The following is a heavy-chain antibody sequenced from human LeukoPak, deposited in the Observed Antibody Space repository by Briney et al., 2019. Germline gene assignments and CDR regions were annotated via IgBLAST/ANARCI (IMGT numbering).Heavy chain of an antibody. CDR3: ARLTYGSGSYPNWFDP. J-gene: IGHJ5*02. CDR1: GYTFTSYD. D-gene: IGHD3-10*01. Sequence: ASVKVSCKASGYTFTSYDINWVRQAPGQGLEWMGWMNPNSGNTGYAQKFQGRVTMTRNTSISTAYMELSSLRSEDTAVYYCARLTYGSGSYPNWFDPWGQGTLVTVPS. CDR2: MNPNSGNT. V-gene: IGHV1-8*01.